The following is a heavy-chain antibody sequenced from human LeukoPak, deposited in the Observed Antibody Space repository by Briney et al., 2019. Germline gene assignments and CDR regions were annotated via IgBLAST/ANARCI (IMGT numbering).Heavy chain of an antibody. J-gene: IGHJ4*02. CDR2: IYYSGST. CDR1: GGSISSYY. V-gene: IGHV4-30-4*01. Sequence: SETLSLTCTVSGGSISSYYWSWIRQPPGKGLEWIGYIYYSGSTYYNPSLKSRVTISVDTSKNQFSLKLSSVTAADTAVYYCARVPSGFWRQYYFDYWGQGTLVTVSS. D-gene: IGHD3-3*01. CDR3: ARVPSGFWRQYYFDY.